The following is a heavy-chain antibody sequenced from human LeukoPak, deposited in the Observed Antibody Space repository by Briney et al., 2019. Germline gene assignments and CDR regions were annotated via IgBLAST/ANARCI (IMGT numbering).Heavy chain of an antibody. CDR3: ARDSSGWAASYYFDY. D-gene: IGHD6-19*01. CDR2: INPNSGGT. J-gene: IGHJ4*02. CDR1: GYTFTGYY. V-gene: IGHV1-2*02. Sequence: GASVKVSCKASGYTFTGYYMHWVRQAPGQGLEWMGWINPNSGGTNYAQKFQGRVTMTRDTSISTAYMELSRLRSDDTAVHYCARDSSGWAASYYFDYWGQGTLVTVSS.